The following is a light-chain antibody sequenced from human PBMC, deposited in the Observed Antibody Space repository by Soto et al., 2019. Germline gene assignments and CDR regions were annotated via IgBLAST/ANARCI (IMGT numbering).Light chain of an antibody. CDR2: GAS. J-gene: IGKJ5*01. CDR1: QSVTTR. CDR3: QQYGGSPIT. Sequence: EIVLTQSPDTLSLSPGGRATLSCRASQSVTTRLAWYQQKPGQPPRLLISGASVRASGVPVRSSGSGSGTDFTLTISILEPEDFALYYWQQYGGSPITFGLGTRLEVK. V-gene: IGKV3-20*01.